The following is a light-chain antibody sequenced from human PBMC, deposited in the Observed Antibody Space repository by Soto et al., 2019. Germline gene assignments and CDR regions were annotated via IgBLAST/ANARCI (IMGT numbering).Light chain of an antibody. J-gene: IGLJ1*01. CDR3: QSYDSGLRGYV. V-gene: IGLV2-14*01. Sequence: QSVLTQPASVSESPGQSITISCTGTSGDIGSYNRVSWYQQHPGKAPKLMIYEVSNRPSGVSNRFSGSKSGNTASLTISGLQAEDEADYYCQSYDSGLRGYVFGTGTKVTVL. CDR1: SGDIGSYNR. CDR2: EVS.